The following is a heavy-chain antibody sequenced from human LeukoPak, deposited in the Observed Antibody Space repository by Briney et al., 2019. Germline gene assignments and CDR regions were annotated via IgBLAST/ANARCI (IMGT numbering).Heavy chain of an antibody. CDR2: ISAYNGNT. Sequence: ASVKVSCKASGYIFTSYGINWVRQAPGQGLEGMGWISAYNGNTNYAQKLQGRVTMTTDTSTSTAYMELRSLRSEDTAVYYCARFDWHDGGFFDYWGQGSQVTVSS. CDR1: GYIFTSYG. J-gene: IGHJ4*02. V-gene: IGHV1-18*01. CDR3: ARFDWHDGGFFDY. D-gene: IGHD1-1*01.